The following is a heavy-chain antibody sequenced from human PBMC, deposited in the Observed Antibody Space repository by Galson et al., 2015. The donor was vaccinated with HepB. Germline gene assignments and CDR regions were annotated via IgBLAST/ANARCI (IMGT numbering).Heavy chain of an antibody. CDR1: GGTFSSYA. CDR2: IIPIFGTA. D-gene: IGHD6-6*01. Sequence: SVKVSCKASGGTFSSYAISWVRQAPGQGLEWMGGIIPIFGTANYAQKFQGRVTITADESTSTAYMELSSLRSEDTAVYYCARSRRQSIAAPWGDRDYYYYYMDVWGKGTTVTVSS. CDR3: ARSRRQSIAAPWGDRDYYYYYMDV. J-gene: IGHJ6*03. V-gene: IGHV1-69*13.